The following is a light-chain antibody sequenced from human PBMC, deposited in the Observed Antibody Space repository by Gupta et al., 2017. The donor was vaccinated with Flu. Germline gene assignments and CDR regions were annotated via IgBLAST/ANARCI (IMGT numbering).Light chain of an antibody. J-gene: IGKJ2*03. V-gene: IGKV1-5*03. CDR1: QTITNW. CDR3: KQHKSYSS. CDR2: KAS. Sequence: DIQMTQSPSTLYASIGDRVTITFRASQTITNWLAWYQQKPGKAPKLLINKASTLESGVPARFNGSGSGTEFNLTIRSLQTDDFATYYCKQHKSYSSFGQGTKLEIK.